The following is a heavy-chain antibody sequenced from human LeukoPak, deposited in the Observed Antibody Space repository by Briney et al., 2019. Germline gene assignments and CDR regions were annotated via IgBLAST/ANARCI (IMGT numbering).Heavy chain of an antibody. CDR1: GFTFSDYY. CDR2: LSSRCSTI. CDR3: ARDAYCSSTSCYGDY. V-gene: IGHV3-11*01. J-gene: IGHJ4*02. D-gene: IGHD2-2*01. Sequence: GGSLRLSCAASGFTFSDYYMSCIRQAPGKGGEWVSYLSSRCSTIYYADSVKGRFTISRDNAKNSLYLQMNSLRAEDTAVYYCARDAYCSSTSCYGDYWGQGTLVTVSS.